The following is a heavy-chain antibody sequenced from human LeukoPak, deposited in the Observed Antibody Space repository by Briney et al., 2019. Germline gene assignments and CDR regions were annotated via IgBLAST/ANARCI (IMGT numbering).Heavy chain of an antibody. CDR2: ISSSSYYI. V-gene: IGHV3-21*04. D-gene: IGHD3-10*01. Sequence: GGSLRLSCAASGFTFSTYSMNWVRQAPGKGLEWVSSISSSSYYIYYADSVRGRFTISRDNAKNSLYLQMNSLRAEDTAVYYCARGTLGGSGRYYYYYMDVWGKGTTVTISS. CDR3: ARGTLGGSGRYYYYYMDV. J-gene: IGHJ6*03. CDR1: GFTFSTYS.